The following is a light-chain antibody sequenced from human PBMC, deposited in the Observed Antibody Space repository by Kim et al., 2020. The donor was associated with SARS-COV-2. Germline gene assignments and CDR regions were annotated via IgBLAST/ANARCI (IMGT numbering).Light chain of an antibody. CDR3: QQYNKWQRT. Sequence: EIVMTQSPATLSVSPGERATLSCRASQSVSSNLAWYQQKPGQAPRLLIYGASTRATGFPARFSGSGSGTDFTLTISSLQSEDFAVYYCQQYNKWQRTFGQGTKVDIK. J-gene: IGKJ1*01. CDR1: QSVSSN. CDR2: GAS. V-gene: IGKV3-15*01.